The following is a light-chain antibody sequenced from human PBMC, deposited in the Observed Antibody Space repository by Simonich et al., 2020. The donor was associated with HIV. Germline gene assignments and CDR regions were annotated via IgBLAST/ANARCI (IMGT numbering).Light chain of an antibody. CDR3: QQYGSSPPYT. CDR2: GAS. V-gene: IGKV3-20*01. CDR1: QSVSSTF. Sequence: QSVSSTFLAWYQQKPGQAPMLLIYGASRRATGIPERFSGNGSGTDFTLTISRLEPEDFAVYYCQQYGSSPPYTFGQGTKLEFK. J-gene: IGKJ2*01.